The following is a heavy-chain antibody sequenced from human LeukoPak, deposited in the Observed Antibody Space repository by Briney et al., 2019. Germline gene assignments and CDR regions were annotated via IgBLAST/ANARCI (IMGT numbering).Heavy chain of an antibody. D-gene: IGHD1-14*01. Sequence: PGGSLRLSCAASGFTFDDHTMHWVRQAPGKGLEWVAGISWNSGSIGYADSVKGRFTISRENAKNSLYLEMDGLRAEDTALYFCAKDVGTRKLYNYYYMDVWGKGTTVTISS. J-gene: IGHJ6*03. CDR2: ISWNSGSI. CDR3: AKDVGTRKLYNYYYMDV. CDR1: GFTFDDHT. V-gene: IGHV3-9*01.